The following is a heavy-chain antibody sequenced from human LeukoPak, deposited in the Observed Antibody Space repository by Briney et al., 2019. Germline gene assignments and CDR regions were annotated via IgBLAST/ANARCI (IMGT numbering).Heavy chain of an antibody. CDR3: ARYRFGELTYGMDV. J-gene: IGHJ6*04. CDR1: GFTFSDYY. D-gene: IGHD3-10*01. V-gene: IGHV3-11*06. CDR2: ISSSSSFT. Sequence: GGSLRLSCAASGFTFSDYYMSWIRQAPGKGLEWVAYISSSSSFTNYADSVKGRFTIYRDNAKNSLYLQMNSLRAEDTAVYYCARYRFGELTYGMDVWGKGTTVTVSS.